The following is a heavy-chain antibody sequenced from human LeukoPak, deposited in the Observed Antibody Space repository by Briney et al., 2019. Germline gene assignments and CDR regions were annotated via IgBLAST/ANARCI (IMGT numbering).Heavy chain of an antibody. D-gene: IGHD3-3*01. V-gene: IGHV4-39*07. CDR1: GGSISSSSYY. CDR3: ARVWRGVPPDPGYYYYYMDV. J-gene: IGHJ6*03. CDR2: IYYSGST. Sequence: SETLSFTCTVSGGSISSSSYYWGWIRQPPGKGLEWIGSIYYSGSTYYNPSLKSRVTISVDTSKNQFSLKLSSVTAADTAVYYCARVWRGVPPDPGYYYYYMDVWGKGTTVTVSS.